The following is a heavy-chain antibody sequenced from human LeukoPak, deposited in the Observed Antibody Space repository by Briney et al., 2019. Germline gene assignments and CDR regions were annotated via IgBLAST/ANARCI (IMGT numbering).Heavy chain of an antibody. CDR1: GFTFSSYA. D-gene: IGHD2-2*01. CDR3: ARPGKYQLLSFDAFDI. Sequence: QTGGSLRLSCAASGFTFSSYAMSWVRQAPGKGLEWVSAISGSGGSTYYADSVKGRFTISRDNSKNTLYLQMNSLRAEDTAVYYCARPGKYQLLSFDAFDIWGQGTMVTVSS. V-gene: IGHV3-23*01. J-gene: IGHJ3*02. CDR2: ISGSGGST.